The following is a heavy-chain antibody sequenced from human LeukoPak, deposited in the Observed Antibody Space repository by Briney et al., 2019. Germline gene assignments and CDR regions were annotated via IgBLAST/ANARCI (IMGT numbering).Heavy chain of an antibody. CDR1: GFTVSSNY. J-gene: IGHJ4*02. D-gene: IGHD3-22*01. CDR2: IYSGGST. Sequence: GGSLRLSCAASGFTVSSNYMSWVRQAPGKGLEWVSVIYSGGSTYYADSVKGRFTISRDNSKNTLYLQMNSLRAEDTAVYYCARVLSNYYDSSGYYGYWGQGTLVTVSS. V-gene: IGHV3-53*01. CDR3: ARVLSNYYDSSGYYGY.